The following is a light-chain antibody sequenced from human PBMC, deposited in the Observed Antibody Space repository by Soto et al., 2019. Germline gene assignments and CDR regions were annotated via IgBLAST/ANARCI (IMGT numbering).Light chain of an antibody. Sequence: QSALSQPRSVSGSPGQSVTISCTGTGNGVGAYNYVSWYQQHPGRPPKLLIYGVVRWPSGVPDRFSGSKSGNTASLTISGLQAEDEADDFCCSYAGGYTYLFGTGTKVTVL. CDR1: GNGVGAYNY. J-gene: IGLJ1*01. V-gene: IGLV2-11*01. CDR3: CSYAGGYTYL. CDR2: GVV.